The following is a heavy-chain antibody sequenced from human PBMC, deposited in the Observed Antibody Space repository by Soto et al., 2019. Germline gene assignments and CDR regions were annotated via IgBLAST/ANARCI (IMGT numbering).Heavy chain of an antibody. D-gene: IGHD1-26*01. CDR3: AKGVSYSGSYSADY. V-gene: IGHV3-30*04. Sequence: PGGSLRLSCEASGLIFSSNAMQWVRQAPGKGLEWVAVISYDGSNKYYADSVKGRFTISRDNSKNTLYLQMNSLRAEDTAVYYCAKGVSYSGSYSADYWGQGTLVTVS. J-gene: IGHJ4*02. CDR2: ISYDGSNK. CDR1: GLIFSSNA.